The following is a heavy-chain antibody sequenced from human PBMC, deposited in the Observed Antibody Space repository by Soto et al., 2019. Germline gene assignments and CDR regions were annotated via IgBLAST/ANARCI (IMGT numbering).Heavy chain of an antibody. CDR1: GGSISSDDYY. Sequence: SETLSLTCTVSGGSISSDDYYWSWIRQPPGKGLEWIGYIYYSGSTYYNPSLKSRVTISVDKSKNQFSLKLMSLSAADTAVYYCGRLEGLATISYYFDYWGQGALVTVSS. D-gene: IGHD3-9*01. CDR3: GRLEGLATISYYFDY. J-gene: IGHJ4*02. V-gene: IGHV4-30-4*01. CDR2: IYYSGST.